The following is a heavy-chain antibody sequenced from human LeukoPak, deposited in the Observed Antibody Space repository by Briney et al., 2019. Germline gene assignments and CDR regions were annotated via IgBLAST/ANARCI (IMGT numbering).Heavy chain of an antibody. CDR1: GGSFSGYY. CDR2: INHSGST. V-gene: IGHV4-34*01. CDR3: ASLYSSGWHMYFDY. J-gene: IGHJ4*02. Sequence: PSETLSLTCAVYGGSFSGYYWSWIRQPPGKGLEWIGEINHSGSTNYNPSLKSRVTISVDTSKNQFSLKLSSVTAADTAVYYCASLYSSGWHMYFDYWGQGTLVTVSS. D-gene: IGHD6-19*01.